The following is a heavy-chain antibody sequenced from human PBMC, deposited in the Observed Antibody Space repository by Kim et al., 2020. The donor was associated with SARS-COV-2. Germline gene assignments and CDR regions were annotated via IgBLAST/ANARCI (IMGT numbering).Heavy chain of an antibody. CDR3: ARHRAYCGGDCYSYAFDI. V-gene: IGHV4-39*01. J-gene: IGHJ3*02. Sequence: SETLSLTCTVSGGSISSSSYYWGWIRQPPGKGLEWIGSIYYSGSTYYNPSLKSRVTISVDTSKNQFSLKLSSVTAADTAVYYCARHRAYCGGDCYSYAFDIWGQGTMVTVSS. CDR2: IYYSGST. D-gene: IGHD2-21*01. CDR1: GGSISSSSYY.